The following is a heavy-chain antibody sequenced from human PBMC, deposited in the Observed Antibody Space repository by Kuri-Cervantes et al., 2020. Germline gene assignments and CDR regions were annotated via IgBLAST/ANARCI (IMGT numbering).Heavy chain of an antibody. CDR1: GFTFSSYA. Sequence: GGSLRLSCAASGFTFSSYAMHWVRQAPGKGLEWVAVISYDGSNKYYADSVEGRFTISRDNSKNTLYLQMNSLRAEDTAVYYCARSRGCSSTSCHRGFDPWGQGTLVTVSS. CDR3: ARSRGCSSTSCHRGFDP. D-gene: IGHD2-2*01. CDR2: ISYDGSNK. V-gene: IGHV3-30-3*01. J-gene: IGHJ5*02.